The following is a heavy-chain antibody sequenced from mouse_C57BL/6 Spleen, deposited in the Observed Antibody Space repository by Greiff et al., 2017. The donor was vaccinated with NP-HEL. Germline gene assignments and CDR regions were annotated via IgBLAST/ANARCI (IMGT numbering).Heavy chain of an antibody. CDR2: IHPNSGST. Sequence: VKLQQPGAELVKPGASVKLSCKASGYTFTSYWMHWVKQRPGQGLEWIGMIHPNSGSTNYNEKFKSKATLTVDKSSSTAYMQLSSLTSEDSAVYYCGRDYGSSYAFAYWGQGTLVTVSA. CDR1: GYTFTSYW. CDR3: GRDYGSSYAFAY. V-gene: IGHV1-64*01. J-gene: IGHJ3*01. D-gene: IGHD1-1*01.